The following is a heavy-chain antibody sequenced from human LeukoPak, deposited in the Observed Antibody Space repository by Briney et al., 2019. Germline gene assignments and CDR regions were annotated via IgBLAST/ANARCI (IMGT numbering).Heavy chain of an antibody. J-gene: IGHJ4*02. CDR1: GGSVSTSDYY. CDR3: ARIFDS. CDR2: IFRNGKT. Sequence: PSETLSLTCTVSGGSVSTSDYYWGWIRQTPGKGLEWIGDIFRNGKTNYNPSLKGRVTISIDTSNNQFSLRLPSVTAADTAVYYCARIFDSWGQGTLVTVSS. V-gene: IGHV4-39*07.